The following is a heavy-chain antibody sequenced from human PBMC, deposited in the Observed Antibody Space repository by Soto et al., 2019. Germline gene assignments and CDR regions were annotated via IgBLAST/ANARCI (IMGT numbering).Heavy chain of an antibody. J-gene: IGHJ4*02. D-gene: IGHD3-16*02. Sequence: GGSLRLSCVASGFTFDDFAMHWVRQAPGKGLEWVSGMSWNRGSIVYADSVKGRFTISRDNAKNSLYLQMNSLRPEDTALYYCAKDISLGELSAPDHWGQGTLVTVS. CDR1: GFTFDDFA. V-gene: IGHV3-9*01. CDR2: MSWNRGSI. CDR3: AKDISLGELSAPDH.